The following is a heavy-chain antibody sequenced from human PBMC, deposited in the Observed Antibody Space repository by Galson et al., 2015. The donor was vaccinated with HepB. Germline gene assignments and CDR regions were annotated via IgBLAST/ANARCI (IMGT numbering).Heavy chain of an antibody. D-gene: IGHD6-13*01. CDR1: GYTFTSYG. Sequence: SVKVSCKASGYTFTSYGISWVRQAPGQGLEWMGGISAYNGNTNYAQKLQGRVTMTTDTSTSTAYMELRSLRSDDTAVYYCARDTLRTYSSSWYYYYYGMDVWGQGTTVTVSS. CDR3: ARDTLRTYSSSWYYYYYGMDV. CDR2: ISAYNGNT. J-gene: IGHJ6*02. V-gene: IGHV1-18*04.